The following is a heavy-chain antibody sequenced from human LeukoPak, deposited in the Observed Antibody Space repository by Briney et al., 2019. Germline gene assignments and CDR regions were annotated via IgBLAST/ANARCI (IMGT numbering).Heavy chain of an antibody. J-gene: IGHJ4*02. V-gene: IGHV4-34*01. CDR1: GGSFSDYY. CDR3: ARVRGVVVHYFDY. D-gene: IGHD2-15*01. CDR2: INHSGST. Sequence: SETLSLTCAVYGGSFSDYYWSWIRQPPGKGLEWIGEINHSGSTNYNPSLKSRVTISIDTSKNQFSLKLSFVTAADTAVYYCARVRGVVVHYFDYWGQGTLVTVSS.